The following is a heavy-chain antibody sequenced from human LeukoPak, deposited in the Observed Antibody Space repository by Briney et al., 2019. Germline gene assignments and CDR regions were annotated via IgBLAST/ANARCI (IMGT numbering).Heavy chain of an antibody. CDR3: ARVNELYYFDY. CDR2: INPSGGST. V-gene: IGHV1-46*01. Sequence: ASVKVSCKASGYTFTSYYMHWVRQAPGQGLEWMGIINPSGGSTSYAQKFQGRVTMTRDMSTSTVYMELSSLRSEDTAVYYCARVNELYYFDYWGQGTLVTVSS. CDR1: GYTFTSYY. J-gene: IGHJ4*02. D-gene: IGHD1-7*01.